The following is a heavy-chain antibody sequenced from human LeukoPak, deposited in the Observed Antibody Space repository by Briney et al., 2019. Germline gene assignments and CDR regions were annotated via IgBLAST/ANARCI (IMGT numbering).Heavy chain of an antibody. D-gene: IGHD3-10*01. CDR1: GGSISSSSYY. Sequence: SETLSLTCTVSGGSISSSSYYWDWIRQPPGKGLEWIGSIYHSGSSYYNPSLKSRVTISVDTSKNQFSLKLSSVTAADTAVYYCARHSSYYGNFDYWGQGTLVTVSS. J-gene: IGHJ4*02. V-gene: IGHV4-39*01. CDR2: IYHSGSS. CDR3: ARHSSYYGNFDY.